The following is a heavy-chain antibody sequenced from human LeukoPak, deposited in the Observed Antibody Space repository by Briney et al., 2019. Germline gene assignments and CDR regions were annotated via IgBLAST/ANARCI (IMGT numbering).Heavy chain of an antibody. Sequence: SETLSLTCTVPGGSISSYYWSWIRQPPGKGREWIGYIYYSGSTNYNPSLKSRVTISMDTPKNQFSLKLNSVTAADTAVYYCAKHSNWNAGVDWFDPWGQGTLVTVSS. CDR1: GGSISSYY. D-gene: IGHD1-20*01. V-gene: IGHV4-59*08. CDR3: AKHSNWNAGVDWFDP. CDR2: IYYSGST. J-gene: IGHJ5*02.